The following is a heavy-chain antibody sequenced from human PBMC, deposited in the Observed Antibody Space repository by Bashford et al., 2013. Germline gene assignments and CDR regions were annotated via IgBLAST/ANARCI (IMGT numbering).Heavy chain of an antibody. CDR1: GYTLTELS. D-gene: IGHD2-21*02. J-gene: IGHJ5*02. CDR3: ATVSVMVVTARENWFDP. CDR2: FDPEHGET. V-gene: IGHV1-24*01. Sequence: ASVKVSCKVSGYTLTELSIHWVRQAPGKGLEWMGGFDPEHGETISAQKFQGRLTMAEDTSTDTAYMELSRLTSEDTAVYYCATVSVMVVTARENWFDPWGQGTLVTVSS.